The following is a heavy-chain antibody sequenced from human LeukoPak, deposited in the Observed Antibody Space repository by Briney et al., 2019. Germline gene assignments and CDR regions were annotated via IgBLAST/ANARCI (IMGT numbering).Heavy chain of an antibody. V-gene: IGHV3-48*04. J-gene: IGHJ3*02. CDR2: ISSSSSTI. CDR3: ARVPMVRGIVTDAFDI. D-gene: IGHD3-10*01. Sequence: GGSLRLSCAASGFTFSSYSMNWVRQAPGKGLEWVSYISSSSSTIYYADSMKGRFTISRDNAKNSLYLQMNSLRVEDTAIYYCARVPMVRGIVTDAFDIWGQGTMVTVSS. CDR1: GFTFSSYS.